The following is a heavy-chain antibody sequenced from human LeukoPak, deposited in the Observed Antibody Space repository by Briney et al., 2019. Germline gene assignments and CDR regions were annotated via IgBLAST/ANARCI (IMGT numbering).Heavy chain of an antibody. Sequence: GGSLRLSCAASGFTISGSAMRWVRQASGKGLEWVGRIRSKANSYATAYAASVKGRFTISRDDSKNTAYLQMNSLKTEDTAVYYCTRQPYDFWSGYYNYWGQGTLVTVSS. J-gene: IGHJ4*02. CDR2: IRSKANSYAT. CDR3: TRQPYDFWSGYYNY. CDR1: GFTISGSA. D-gene: IGHD3-3*01. V-gene: IGHV3-73*01.